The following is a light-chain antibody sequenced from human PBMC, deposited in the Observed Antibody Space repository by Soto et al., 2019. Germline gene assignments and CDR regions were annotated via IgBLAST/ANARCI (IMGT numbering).Light chain of an antibody. V-gene: IGKV3-15*01. CDR3: QQYNNWPLT. Sequence: VLTQSPGTLSLSPGERATLSCRASQSVSSNLAWYQQKPGQAPRLLIYGASTRATGIPARFSGSGSGTEFTLTISSLQSEDFAVYYCQQYNNWPLTFGQGTKVDIK. CDR1: QSVSSN. CDR2: GAS. J-gene: IGKJ1*01.